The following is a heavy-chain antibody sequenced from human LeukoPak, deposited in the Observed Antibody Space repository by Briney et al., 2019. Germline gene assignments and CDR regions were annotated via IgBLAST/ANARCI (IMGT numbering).Heavy chain of an antibody. CDR2: TQQDGSEK. V-gene: IGHV3-7*01. Sequence: GGSLRLSCAASRFTFSSYWMSWVRQAPGKGLEWVANTQQDGSEKYYVDSVKGRFTISRDNAKNSLYLQMNSLRAEDTAVYYCARDARVVLDYWGQGTLVTVSS. D-gene: IGHD2-2*01. CDR1: RFTFSSYW. CDR3: ARDARVVLDY. J-gene: IGHJ4*02.